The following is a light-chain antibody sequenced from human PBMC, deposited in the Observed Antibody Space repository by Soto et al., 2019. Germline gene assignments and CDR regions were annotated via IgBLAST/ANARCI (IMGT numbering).Light chain of an antibody. CDR1: SGHSSYI. Sequence: QPVLTQSSSASASLGSSVNLTCTLNSGHSSYIIAWHQQQPGKAPRYLMKLEGSGSYNKGSGVPDRFSGSSSGADRYLTISNLQFEDEADYYGETWDSNTHGVFGGGTKLTVL. CDR3: ETWDSNTHGV. CDR2: LEGSGSY. V-gene: IGLV4-60*02. J-gene: IGLJ3*02.